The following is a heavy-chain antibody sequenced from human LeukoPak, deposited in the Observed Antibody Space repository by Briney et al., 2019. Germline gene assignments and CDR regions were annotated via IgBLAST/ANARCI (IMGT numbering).Heavy chain of an antibody. CDR2: VYYTGSYTGTT. D-gene: IGHD3-10*01. Sequence: SETLSLTCLVSDGXIRSDSFYWGWIRQPPGKGLEWFGSVYYTGSYTGTTYHNPSLESRVTVSVDTSKNLCSLRLTSVTAADTAVYYCVGEEYGTGSYYKSSQWGQGILITVSS. CDR3: VGEEYGTGSYYKSSQ. CDR1: DGXIRSDSFY. V-gene: IGHV4-39*01. J-gene: IGHJ4*02.